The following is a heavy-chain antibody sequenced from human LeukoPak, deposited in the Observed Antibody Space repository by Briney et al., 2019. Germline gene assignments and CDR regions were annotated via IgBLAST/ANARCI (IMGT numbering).Heavy chain of an antibody. D-gene: IGHD2-2*01. V-gene: IGHV1-18*04. CDR2: ISAYNGNT. CDR1: GYTFTTYG. Sequence: ASVKVSCKASGYTFTTYGISWVRQAPGQGLEWMGWISAYNGNTKYAQKVQGRVTMTTDTSTSTAYMELRSLRSDDTAVYYCARTGGDCSSTSCYRNWFDPWGQGTLVTVSS. J-gene: IGHJ5*02. CDR3: ARTGGDCSSTSCYRNWFDP.